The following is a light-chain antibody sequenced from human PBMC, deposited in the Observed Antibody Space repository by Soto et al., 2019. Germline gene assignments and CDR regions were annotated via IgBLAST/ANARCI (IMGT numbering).Light chain of an antibody. CDR3: SSYTDTSTPVV. Sequence: QSALTQPASVSGSPGQSITISCTGTSSDVGRYDYVSWYQQHPGKAPKVMIYDVINRPSGIPNRFSGSKSGNTASLTISGLQAEDEADYYCSSYTDTSTPVVFGGGTQLTVL. J-gene: IGLJ2*01. CDR2: DVI. CDR1: SSDVGRYDY. V-gene: IGLV2-14*01.